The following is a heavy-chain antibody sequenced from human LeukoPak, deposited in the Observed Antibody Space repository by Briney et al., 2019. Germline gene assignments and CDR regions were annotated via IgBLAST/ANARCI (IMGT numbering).Heavy chain of an antibody. V-gene: IGHV3-23*01. J-gene: IGHJ4*02. D-gene: IGHD2/OR15-2a*01. CDR3: ANNGRSEFLQFDY. CDR2: ISGSGGST. CDR1: GFTFSSYA. Sequence: GGSLRLSCAASGFTFSSYAMSWVRQAPGKGLEWVSAISGSGGSTYYADSVKGRFTISRDNSKNTLYLQMNSLRAEDTAVYYCANNGRSEFLQFDYWGQGTLVTVSS.